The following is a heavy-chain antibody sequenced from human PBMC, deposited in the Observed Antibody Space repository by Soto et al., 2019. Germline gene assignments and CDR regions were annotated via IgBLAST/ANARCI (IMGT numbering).Heavy chain of an antibody. CDR3: ARAPQTVAGAGIWY. Sequence: ASVKVSCKASGYTFTSYGISWVRQAPGQGLEWMGWISGYNGDTNYAQKYQGRVTMTTDTSTSTAYMELRSLRSDDTAVYYCARAPQTVAGAGIWYWGQGTLVTVSS. CDR2: ISGYNGDT. D-gene: IGHD6-13*01. V-gene: IGHV1-18*01. J-gene: IGHJ4*02. CDR1: GYTFTSYG.